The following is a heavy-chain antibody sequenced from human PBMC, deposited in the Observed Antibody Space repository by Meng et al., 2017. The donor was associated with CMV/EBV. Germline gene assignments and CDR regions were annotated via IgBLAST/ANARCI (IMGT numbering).Heavy chain of an antibody. CDR2: IYHSGST. CDR1: GYSISSGYY. CDR3: ARGYPYSGSYY. J-gene: IGHJ4*02. Sequence: GSLRLSCTVSGYSISSGYYWGWIRQPPGKGLEWIGSIYHSGSTYYNPSLKSRVTISVDTSKNQFSLKLSSVTAADTAVYYCARGYPYSGSYYWGQGTLVTVSS. D-gene: IGHD1-26*01. V-gene: IGHV4-38-2*02.